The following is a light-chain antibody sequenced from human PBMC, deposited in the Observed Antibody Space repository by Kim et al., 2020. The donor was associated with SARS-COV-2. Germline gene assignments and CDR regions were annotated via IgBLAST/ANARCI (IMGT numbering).Light chain of an antibody. V-gene: IGKV3-15*01. CDR3: QQYNNWLT. CDR2: GAS. CDR1: QRVSSS. Sequence: YVAPGQRATLCCRARQRVSSSLAWYQQKPGQAPRLPICGASTRATGGPARFSGSGSGTEFTLTISSLQSEDFAVYYCQQYNNWLTFGGGTKVDIK. J-gene: IGKJ4*01.